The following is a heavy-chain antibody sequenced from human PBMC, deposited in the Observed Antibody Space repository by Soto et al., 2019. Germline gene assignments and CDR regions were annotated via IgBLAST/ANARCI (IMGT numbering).Heavy chain of an antibody. CDR1: GFTFSSYS. Sequence: EVQLVESGGGLVQPGGSLRLSCAASGFTFSSYSMNWVRQAPGKGLEWVSYISSSSSTIYYADSVKGRFTISRDNAKNSLYLQMNSLRDEDTAVYYCARDPRRYSVATSKVHYYYGMDVWGQGTTVTVSS. V-gene: IGHV3-48*02. CDR3: ARDPRRYSVATSKVHYYYGMDV. J-gene: IGHJ6*02. D-gene: IGHD5-12*01. CDR2: ISSSSSTI.